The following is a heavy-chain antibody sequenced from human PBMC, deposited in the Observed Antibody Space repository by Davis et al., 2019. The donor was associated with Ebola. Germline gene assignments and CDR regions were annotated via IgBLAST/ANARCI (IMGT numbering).Heavy chain of an antibody. Sequence: GSLRLSCTLSGGSIGSTTYYWGWIRQPPGKGLEWIGSIHYGASTYYTPSLKSRVIISVDTSRKQFSLNLSSVTAADPAIYYCARLSSSVAGLYWGQGILVTVSS. D-gene: IGHD6-19*01. CDR1: GGSIGSTTYY. V-gene: IGHV4-39*01. CDR2: IHYGAST. J-gene: IGHJ4*02. CDR3: ARLSSSVAGLY.